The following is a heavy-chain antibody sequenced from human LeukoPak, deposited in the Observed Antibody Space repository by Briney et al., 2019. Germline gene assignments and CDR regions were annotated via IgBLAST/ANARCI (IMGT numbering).Heavy chain of an antibody. V-gene: IGHV1-69-2*01. CDR1: GYTFDDNY. J-gene: IGHJ4*02. Sequence: ASVKVSCKASGYTFDDNYMHWVQQAPGKGPEWMGFVDPKDGETVYAEKFQDRVTLSADTSIDTAYMELSSLTSEDTATYYCTTTNVGNSPRDYWGQGTLVTVSS. CDR3: TTTNVGNSPRDY. D-gene: IGHD3-3*01. CDR2: VDPKDGET.